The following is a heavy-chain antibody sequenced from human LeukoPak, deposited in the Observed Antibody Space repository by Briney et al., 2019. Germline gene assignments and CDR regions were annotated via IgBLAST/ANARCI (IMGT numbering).Heavy chain of an antibody. Sequence: PSETLSLTCTVSGGSISSSSYYWGWIRQPPGKGLEWIGSIYYSGSTYNNPSLKSRVTISVDTSKNQFSLKLSSVTAADTAVYYCARGLYCSGGSCYNDAFDIWGQGTMVTVSS. V-gene: IGHV4-39*07. CDR1: GGSISSSSYY. J-gene: IGHJ3*02. CDR3: ARGLYCSGGSCYNDAFDI. D-gene: IGHD2-15*01. CDR2: IYYSGST.